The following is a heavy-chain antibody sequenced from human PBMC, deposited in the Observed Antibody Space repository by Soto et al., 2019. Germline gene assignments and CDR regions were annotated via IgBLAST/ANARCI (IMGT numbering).Heavy chain of an antibody. D-gene: IGHD3-10*01. CDR1: EFPFSSYA. CDR2: ISFDENNR. V-gene: IGHV3-30-3*01. J-gene: IGHJ5*02. CDR3: AKDQFAGLLWFCESLGPNWFDP. Sequence: GWSLRLSCAASEFPFSSYAMHLARQVPGKGLEWVSLISFDENNRYYADSVKGRFTTSRDNSKNTLYLQMNSLRAEDTAVYYGAKDQFAGLLWFCESLGPNWFDPWGQGTLVTVSS.